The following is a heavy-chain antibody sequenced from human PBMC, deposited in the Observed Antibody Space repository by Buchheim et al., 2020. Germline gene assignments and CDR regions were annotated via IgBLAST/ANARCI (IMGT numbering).Heavy chain of an antibody. Sequence: QVQLVESGGGVVQPGRSLRLSCAASGFTFSSYGMHWVRQAPGKGLEWVAVISYDGSNKYYADSVKGRFTISRDNSKNTLYLQMNSLRAEDTAVYYCAKDVVSNWSLNNWFDPWGQGTL. J-gene: IGHJ5*02. V-gene: IGHV3-30*18. CDR1: GFTFSSYG. CDR2: ISYDGSNK. CDR3: AKDVVSNWSLNNWFDP. D-gene: IGHD1-1*01.